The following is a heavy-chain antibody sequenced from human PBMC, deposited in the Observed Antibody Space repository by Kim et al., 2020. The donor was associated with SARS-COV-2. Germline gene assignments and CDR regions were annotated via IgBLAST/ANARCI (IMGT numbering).Heavy chain of an antibody. J-gene: IGHJ6*02. CDR3: ARDFDDYYKVDV. CDR2: INPESGGT. Sequence: ASVKVSCKASGYTFTGYYMHWVRQAPGQGLEWMGWINPESGGTDYAQKFQGRVTMTRDTSISTAYMELRRLTSDDTAIYYCARDFDDYYKVDVWGQGTTV. D-gene: IGHD2-21*02. V-gene: IGHV1-2*02. CDR1: GYTFTGYY.